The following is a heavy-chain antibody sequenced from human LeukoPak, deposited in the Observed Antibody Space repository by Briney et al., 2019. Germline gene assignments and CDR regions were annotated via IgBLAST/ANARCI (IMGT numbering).Heavy chain of an antibody. D-gene: IGHD3-16*01. Sequence: GGSLRLSCAASGVSFSTTWMHWVRQAPGKGLMWVSHVSSDGSRTYADPVKGRFTVSRDNNKDMVYLQISSLRAEDTAVYYCATDGAYGLTHWGQGTLVTVSS. CDR2: VSSDGSR. V-gene: IGHV3-74*01. CDR3: ATDGAYGLTH. J-gene: IGHJ4*02. CDR1: GVSFSTTW.